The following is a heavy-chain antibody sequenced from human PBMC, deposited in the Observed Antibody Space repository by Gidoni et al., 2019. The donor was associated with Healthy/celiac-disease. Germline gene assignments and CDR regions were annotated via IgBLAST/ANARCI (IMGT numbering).Heavy chain of an antibody. V-gene: IGHV4-31*03. J-gene: IGHJ4*02. CDR1: GGSISSGGYY. CDR3: ARGDCTNRVCVRPFDY. CDR2: NYYSGST. D-gene: IGHD2-8*01. Sequence: QVQLQESGPGLVKPSQTLSLTCPVSGGSISSGGYYWGWIRQHPGKGLEWIGYNYYSGSTYSYPALKSRVTIFEETFKKQCTLKLSSVNAAETAVYYCARGDCTNRVCVRPFDYWGQGTLVTVSS.